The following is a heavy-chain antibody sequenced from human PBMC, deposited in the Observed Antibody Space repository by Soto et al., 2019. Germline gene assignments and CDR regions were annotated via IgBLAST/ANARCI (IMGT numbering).Heavy chain of an antibody. CDR1: GFTFSSYA. J-gene: IGHJ3*02. Sequence: GGSLRLSCAASGFTFSSYAMSWVRQAPGKGLEWVSAISGSGGSTYYADSVKGRFTISRDNSKNTLYLQMNSLRAEDTAVYYCAKSVRRISSGVGAFDIWGQGTMVTVSS. V-gene: IGHV3-23*01. D-gene: IGHD2-8*01. CDR2: ISGSGGST. CDR3: AKSVRRISSGVGAFDI.